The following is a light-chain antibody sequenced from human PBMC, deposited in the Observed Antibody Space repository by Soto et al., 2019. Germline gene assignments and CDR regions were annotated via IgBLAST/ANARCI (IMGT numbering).Light chain of an antibody. CDR3: SSYAGSNDRWV. V-gene: IGLV2-8*01. CDR2: EVS. CDR1: SSDIGAYNY. J-gene: IGLJ3*02. Sequence: QSALTQPPSASGSPGQSVTISCTGTSSDIGAYNYVSWYQQHPGKAPKLMIHEVSKRPSGVPDRFSGSKSGNTASLTVSGRQAEDEADDYCSSYAGSNDRWVFGGGTKLTVL.